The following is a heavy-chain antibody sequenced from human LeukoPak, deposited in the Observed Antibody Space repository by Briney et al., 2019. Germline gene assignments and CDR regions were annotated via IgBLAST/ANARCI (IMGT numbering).Heavy chain of an antibody. V-gene: IGHV4-38-2*01. D-gene: IGHD3-22*01. CDR2: IYHTGST. CDR3: ASGGTAVVMALTYYFDT. CDR1: GYSISSGYY. J-gene: IGHJ4*02. Sequence: SETLSLTCAVSGYSISSGYYWGWIRQPPGKGLEGIGSIYHTGSTYYNPPLQSRVTISLDSPKNQYSLKLTSVTAADTAVYYCASGGTAVVMALTYYFDTWGQGTPVTVSS.